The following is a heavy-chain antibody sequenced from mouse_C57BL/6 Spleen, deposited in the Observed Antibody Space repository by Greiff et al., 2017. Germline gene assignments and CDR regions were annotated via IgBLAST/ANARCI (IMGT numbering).Heavy chain of an antibody. V-gene: IGHV5-16*01. CDR1: GFTFSDYY. Sequence: EVNVVESEGGLVQPGSSMKLSCTASGFTFSDYYMAWVRQVPEKGLEWVANINYDGSSTYYLDSLKSHFIISRDNAKNILYLQMSSLKSEDTATYYCARDDRGDAMDDWGQGTSVTVSS. D-gene: IGHD2-14*01. J-gene: IGHJ4*01. CDR3: ARDDRGDAMDD. CDR2: INYDGSST.